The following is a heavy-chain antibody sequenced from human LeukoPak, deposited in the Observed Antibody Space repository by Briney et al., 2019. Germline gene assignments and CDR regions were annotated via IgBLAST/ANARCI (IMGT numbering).Heavy chain of an antibody. CDR1: GYTFTSYA. D-gene: IGHD2-2*01. V-gene: IGHV1-18*01. J-gene: IGHJ2*01. CDR3: ARSNAVQPYWYFDL. Sequence: GASVKVSCKASGYTFTSYAMNWVRQAPGQGLEWMGWISAYNGNTNYAQKLQGRVTMTTDTSTSTAYMELRSLRSDDTAVYYCARSNAVQPYWYFDLWGRGTLVTVSS. CDR2: ISAYNGNT.